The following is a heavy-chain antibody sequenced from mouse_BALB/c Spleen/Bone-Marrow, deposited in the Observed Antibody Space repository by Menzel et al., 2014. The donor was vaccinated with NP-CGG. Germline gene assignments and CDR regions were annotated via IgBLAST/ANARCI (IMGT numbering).Heavy chain of an antibody. V-gene: IGHV1-12*01. CDR2: FYPGNGDT. CDR3: ARGWLITY. J-gene: IGHJ3*01. D-gene: IGHD1-1*02. CDR1: GYTFTSYS. Sequence: QVQLQQSGAELVKPGASVKMSCKASGYTFTSYSMHWVKQTPGQSLEWIGTFYPGNGDTSYNQKFKGKAALTADTFSSTAYMQLSSLTSEDSAVYYCARGWLITYWGQGTLVTVSA.